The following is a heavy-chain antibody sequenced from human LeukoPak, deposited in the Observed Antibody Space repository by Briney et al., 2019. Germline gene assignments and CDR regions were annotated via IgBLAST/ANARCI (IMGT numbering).Heavy chain of an antibody. Sequence: GGSLRLSCAASGFTFSSYAMHWVRQAPGKGLEWVAVISYDGSNKYYADSVKGRFTISRDNSKNTLYLQMNSLRAEDTAAYYCARARGSLWFGELFDYWGQGTLVTVSS. V-gene: IGHV3-30*04. D-gene: IGHD3-10*01. CDR2: ISYDGSNK. CDR3: ARARGSLWFGELFDY. CDR1: GFTFSSYA. J-gene: IGHJ4*02.